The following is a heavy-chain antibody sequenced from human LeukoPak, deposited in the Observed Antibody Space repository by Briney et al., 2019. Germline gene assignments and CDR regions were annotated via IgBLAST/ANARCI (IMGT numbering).Heavy chain of an antibody. Sequence: PGGSLRLSCAASGITFSDHVMHWVRQAPGKGLEWVAVIWSDGNNKEHGDSVKGRFTISRDNSKNTLYLQMNSLRAEDTAMYYCARDYCSSISCMDAWGQGTTVTVSS. D-gene: IGHD2-2*01. CDR1: GITFSDHV. J-gene: IGHJ6*02. V-gene: IGHV3-33*08. CDR2: IWSDGNNK. CDR3: ARDYCSSISCMDA.